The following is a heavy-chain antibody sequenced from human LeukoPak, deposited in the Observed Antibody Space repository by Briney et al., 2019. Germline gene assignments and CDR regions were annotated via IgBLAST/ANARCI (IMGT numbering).Heavy chain of an antibody. V-gene: IGHV3-23*01. Sequence: PGGSLRLSCAASGFTFSSYGMSWVRQAPGKGLEWVSAISGSGGSTYYADSVKGRFTISRDNSKNTLFLQMKSLRAEDTAVYYCANLPNMDHHDYWGQGTLVTVSS. CDR1: GFTFSSYG. J-gene: IGHJ4*02. CDR3: ANLPNMDHHDY. CDR2: ISGSGGST. D-gene: IGHD3/OR15-3a*01.